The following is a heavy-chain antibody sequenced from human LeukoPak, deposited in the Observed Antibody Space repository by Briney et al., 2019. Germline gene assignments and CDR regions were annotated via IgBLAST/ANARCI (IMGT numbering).Heavy chain of an antibody. CDR3: ARNMTVILVAERTDAFDI. CDR1: GASISSNTYY. CDR2: IFNAGST. V-gene: IGHV4-39*01. Sequence: KTSETLSLTCTVSGASISSNTYYWAWIRQSPGKGLEWIGSIFNAGSTFYNPSLTSRVTMSVDTSKNQFSLKLSSVTAADTAMYYCARNMTVILVAERTDAFDIWGQGTIVTVSS. J-gene: IGHJ3*02. D-gene: IGHD3-22*01.